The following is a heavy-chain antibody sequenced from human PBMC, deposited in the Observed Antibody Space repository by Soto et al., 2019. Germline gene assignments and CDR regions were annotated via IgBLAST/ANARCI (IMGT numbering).Heavy chain of an antibody. D-gene: IGHD4-17*01. CDR2: IIPIFGTA. Sequence: QVQLVQSGAEVKKPGSSVKVSCKASGGTFSSYAISWLRQAPGQGLEWMGGIIPIFGTANYAQKFQGRVTITADESTSTAYMELSSLRSEDTAVYYCARGESYGEYVSRGFDYWGQGTLVTVSS. CDR1: GGTFSSYA. CDR3: ARGESYGEYVSRGFDY. J-gene: IGHJ4*02. V-gene: IGHV1-69*12.